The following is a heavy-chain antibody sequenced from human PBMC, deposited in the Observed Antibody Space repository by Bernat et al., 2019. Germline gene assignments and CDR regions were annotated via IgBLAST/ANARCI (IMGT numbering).Heavy chain of an antibody. V-gene: IGHV1-18*01. J-gene: IGHJ4*02. Sequence: QVQLVQSGAEVKKPGASLKFSCKASGYTFVNYAITWVRQAPGQGLEWMGWSNVYNGNTKFAQKLQGRVTMNTDTSTTTANMEMSRLGYDDTAVYYCARDRVYCSGGTCYFLIDYWGQGTLVTVSS. CDR1: GYTFVNYA. CDR3: ARDRVYCSGGTCYFLIDY. CDR2: SNVYNGNT. D-gene: IGHD2-15*01.